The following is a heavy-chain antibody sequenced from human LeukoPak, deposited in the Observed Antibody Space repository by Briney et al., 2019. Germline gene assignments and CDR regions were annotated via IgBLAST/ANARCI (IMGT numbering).Heavy chain of an antibody. CDR1: GFTFTNYG. Sequence: GGSLRLSCAASGFTFTNYGMNWVRPDPGKGLEWVSSIDGGTSTFYPDSVKGRFTIPRDNGKNSVYLQIDGLRVDDTAVYYCARGEITWHFDFWGRGTLVTVSS. D-gene: IGHD1-14*01. CDR3: ARGEITWHFDF. CDR2: IDGGTST. J-gene: IGHJ2*01. V-gene: IGHV3-69-1*01.